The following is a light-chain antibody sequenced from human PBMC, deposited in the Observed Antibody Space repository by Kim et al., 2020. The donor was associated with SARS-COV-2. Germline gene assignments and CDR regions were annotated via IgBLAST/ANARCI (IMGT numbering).Light chain of an antibody. V-gene: IGKV1-33*01. CDR2: EAS. Sequence: VGARVTTPCQATQDISKYLYCDKKKPGKTPKHLFYEASKLETGVPSRFSGSGSVTDFTFTISSLQPEDIATYYCQQYDNLPLTFVGGTKVYIK. CDR3: QQYDNLPLT. J-gene: IGKJ4*01. CDR1: QDISKY.